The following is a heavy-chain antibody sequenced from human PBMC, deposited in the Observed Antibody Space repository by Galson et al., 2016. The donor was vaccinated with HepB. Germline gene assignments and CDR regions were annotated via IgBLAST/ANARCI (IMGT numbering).Heavy chain of an antibody. D-gene: IGHD3-3*02. J-gene: IGHJ4*02. Sequence: SLRLSCAASGFTFSTCSMNWVRQAPGKELEWVSSISGSSTYKYYADSVKGRFTISRDNAKNSLYLQMNSLRAEDTAVYYCARLLIFGVALKDPDHWGQGTLVTVSS. CDR1: GFTFSTCS. CDR2: ISGSSTYK. CDR3: ARLLIFGVALKDPDH. V-gene: IGHV3-21*01.